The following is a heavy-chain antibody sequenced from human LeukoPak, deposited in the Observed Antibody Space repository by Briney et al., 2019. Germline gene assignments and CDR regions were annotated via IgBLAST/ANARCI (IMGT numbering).Heavy chain of an antibody. D-gene: IGHD3-22*01. V-gene: IGHV1-2*02. J-gene: IGHJ4*02. Sequence: GASVNVSCKASVYTFTGYYMHWVRQAPGQGLEWMGWINPNSGGTNYAQKFQGRVTMTRDTSISTAYMELSRLRSDDTAVYYCAAVPYYYDSSGLDYWGQGTLVPVSS. CDR1: VYTFTGYY. CDR3: AAVPYYYDSSGLDY. CDR2: INPNSGGT.